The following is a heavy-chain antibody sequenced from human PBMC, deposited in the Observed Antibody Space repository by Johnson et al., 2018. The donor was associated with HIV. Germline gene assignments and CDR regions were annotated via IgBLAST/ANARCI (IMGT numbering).Heavy chain of an antibody. J-gene: IGHJ3*02. D-gene: IGHD1-26*01. CDR1: GMTFSNLW. V-gene: IGHV3-30*14. CDR3: ARDKGGIVGYDAFDI. CDR2: ISYDGSNK. Sequence: VQLVESGGGLVKPGGSLRLSCEASGMTFSNLWMNWVRQAPGKGLEWVAVISYDGSNKYYADSVKGRFTISRDNSKNTLYLQMNSLRAEDTAVYYCARDKGGIVGYDAFDIWGQGTMVTVSS.